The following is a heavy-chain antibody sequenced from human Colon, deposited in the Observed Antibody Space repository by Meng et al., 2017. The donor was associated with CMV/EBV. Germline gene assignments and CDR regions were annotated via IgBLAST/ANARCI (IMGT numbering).Heavy chain of an antibody. J-gene: IGHJ6*02. V-gene: IGHV3-23*01. CDR2: LHNNGEAT. CDR1: GITFSNYA. CDR3: GKDRRPYYYAVDV. Sequence: GESLKISWVVSGITFSNYAMSWVRQAPGKGLEWVSSLHNNGEATEYADSVKGRFIISRDNSKNTLFLEMNNLTVEDTAVYYCGKDRRPYYYAVDVWGQGTTVTVSS.